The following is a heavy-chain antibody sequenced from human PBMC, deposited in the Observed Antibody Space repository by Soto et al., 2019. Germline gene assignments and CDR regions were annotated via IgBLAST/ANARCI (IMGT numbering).Heavy chain of an antibody. V-gene: IGHV4-39*01. CDR3: ARRVGWVGSPGGFDP. J-gene: IGHJ5*02. D-gene: IGHD3-16*01. Sequence: QMQLQESGPGLVKPSETLSLTCIVSGGSISNSSYHWGWIRQPPGEWLEWIGRIYHTGNTYYNPSLMGRVTMSLDTYRTQLSLKVTSVAASDTAFYYCARRVGWVGSPGGFDPWGRGTLVTVSS. CDR1: GGSISNSSYH. CDR2: IYHTGNT.